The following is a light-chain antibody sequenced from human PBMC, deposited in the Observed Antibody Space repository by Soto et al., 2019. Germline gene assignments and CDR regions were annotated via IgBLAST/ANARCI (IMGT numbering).Light chain of an antibody. Sequence: QSVLTQPPSASGSPGQSVTISCTGSNVGEYDYVSWYQQHPGKAPKLMIHEVTKRPSGVPDRFSGSKSGNTASLTVSGLQAEDEADYYCSSFAGSNIWVFGGGTKSPS. V-gene: IGLV2-8*01. CDR3: SSFAGSNIWV. J-gene: IGLJ3*02. CDR2: EVT. CDR1: NVGEYDY.